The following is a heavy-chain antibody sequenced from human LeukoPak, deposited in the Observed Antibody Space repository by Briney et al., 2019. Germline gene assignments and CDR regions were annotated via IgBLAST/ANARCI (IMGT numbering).Heavy chain of an antibody. CDR1: QYSFSDYA. J-gene: IGHJ6*02. V-gene: IGHV1-3*01. CDR2: IDAGNGRT. D-gene: IGHD6-19*01. CDR3: ASGGVYSSVAFYYGMDV. Sequence: GASVKVSCKASQYSFSDYAIHWVRQAPGQRLEWMGWIDAGNGRTKYSQSFQGRLTIIRDTSATTAYMELSGLTSEDTAVYYCASGGVYSSVAFYYGMDVWGQGTTVTVSS.